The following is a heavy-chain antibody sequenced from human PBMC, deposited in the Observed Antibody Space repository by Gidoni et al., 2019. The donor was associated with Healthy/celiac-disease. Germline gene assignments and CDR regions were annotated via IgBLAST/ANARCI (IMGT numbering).Heavy chain of an antibody. J-gene: IGHJ4*02. Sequence: QVQLQQWGAGLLTPSETLSLTCAVYGGSFSGYYWSWIRQPPGQGLELIGEINHSGSTNSNPSLKSRVTISVDTSKNQFSLKLSSVTAADTAVYYCARRAGARYCSGGSCYPFDYWGQGTLVTVSS. CDR1: GGSFSGYY. D-gene: IGHD2-15*01. CDR2: INHSGST. CDR3: ARRAGARYCSGGSCYPFDY. V-gene: IGHV4-34*01.